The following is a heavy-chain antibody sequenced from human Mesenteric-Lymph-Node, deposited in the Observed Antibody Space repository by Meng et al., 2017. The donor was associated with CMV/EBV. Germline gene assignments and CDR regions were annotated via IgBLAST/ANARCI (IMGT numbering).Heavy chain of an antibody. CDR2: IGSSGGAV. D-gene: IGHD3-16*02. CDR3: ARKGWNYREAFDI. J-gene: IGHJ3*02. CDR1: GFTFSSYG. Sequence: GGSLRLSCAASGFTFSSYGMNWVRQAPGKGLEWISHIGSSGGAVYYGDSVKGRFTISRDNAKNSLFLQMNSLRAEDTAVYYCARKGWNYREAFDIWGQGTVVTVSS. V-gene: IGHV3-48*04.